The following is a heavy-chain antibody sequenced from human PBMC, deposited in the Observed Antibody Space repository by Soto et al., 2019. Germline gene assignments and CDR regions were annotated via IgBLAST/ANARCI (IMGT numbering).Heavy chain of an antibody. D-gene: IGHD2-15*01. V-gene: IGHV4-4*07. CDR1: GGSISSYY. CDR2: IYTSGST. CDR3: ARDGLGYCSGGSCYPLRYHYYGMDV. Sequence: PSETLSLTCTVSGGSISSYYWSWIRQPAGKGLEWIGRIYTSGSTNYNPSLKSRVTMSVDTSKNQFSLKLSSVTAADTAVYYCARDGLGYCSGGSCYPLRYHYYGMDVWGQGTTVTVS. J-gene: IGHJ6*02.